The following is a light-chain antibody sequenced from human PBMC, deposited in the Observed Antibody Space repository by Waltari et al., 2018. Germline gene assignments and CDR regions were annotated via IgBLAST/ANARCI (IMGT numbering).Light chain of an antibody. CDR2: GAS. CDR3: QQYHGLPLT. J-gene: IGKJ4*02. V-gene: IGKV1-33*01. Sequence: DIQMTQSPSSLSASVGDKVTITCQASHDISDDLNWYQQKRGKAPKILIYGASNLETGVSSRFSGGRSGTDFIFSINNVQPEDIGTYYCQQYHGLPLTFGGGTTVEI. CDR1: HDISDD.